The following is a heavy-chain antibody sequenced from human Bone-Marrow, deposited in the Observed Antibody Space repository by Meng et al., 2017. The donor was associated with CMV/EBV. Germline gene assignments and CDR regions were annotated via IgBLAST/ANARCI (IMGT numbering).Heavy chain of an antibody. CDR2: ISSSSSYI. V-gene: IGHV3-21*01. D-gene: IGHD3-9*01. CDR3: ARDQDYDILTGYSTFYYYYGMDV. CDR1: GFTFSSYS. J-gene: IGHJ6*02. Sequence: GGSLRLSCAASGFTFSSYSMNWVRQAPGKGLEWVSSISSSSSYIYYADSVKGRFTISRDNAKNTLYLQMNSLRAEDTAVYYCARDQDYDILTGYSTFYYYYGMDVWGQGTTVTVSS.